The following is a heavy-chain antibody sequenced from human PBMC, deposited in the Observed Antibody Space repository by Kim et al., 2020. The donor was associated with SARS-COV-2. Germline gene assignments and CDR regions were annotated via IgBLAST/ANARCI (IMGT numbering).Heavy chain of an antibody. CDR2: INHSGST. D-gene: IGHD2-2*01. CDR3: ARARYCSSTSCPAGYNWFDP. V-gene: IGHV4-34*01. J-gene: IGHJ5*02. CDR1: GGSFSGYY. Sequence: SETLSLTCAVYGGSFSGYYWSWIRQPPGKGLEWIGEINHSGSTNYNPSLKSRVTISVDTSKNQFPLKLSSVTAADTAVYYCARARYCSSTSCPAGYNWFDPWGQGTLVTVSS.